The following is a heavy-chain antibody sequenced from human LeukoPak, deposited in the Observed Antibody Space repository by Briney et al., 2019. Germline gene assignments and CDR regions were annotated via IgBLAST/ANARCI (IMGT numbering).Heavy chain of an antibody. CDR3: ARVGSGWSQSSTNWFDP. Sequence: ASVKVSCKASGYTFTSYDINWVRQATGQGLGWMGWMNPNSGNTGYAQKFQGRVTMTRNTSISTAYMELSSLRSEDTAVYYCARVGSGWSQSSTNWFDPWGQGTLVTVSS. J-gene: IGHJ5*02. CDR1: GYTFTSYD. D-gene: IGHD6-19*01. CDR2: MNPNSGNT. V-gene: IGHV1-8*01.